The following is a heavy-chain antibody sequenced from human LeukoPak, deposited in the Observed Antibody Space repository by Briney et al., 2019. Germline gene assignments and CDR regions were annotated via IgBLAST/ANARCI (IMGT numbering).Heavy chain of an antibody. CDR3: ARRGGYAGGYMDV. CDR1: GGSISSYY. Sequence: SETLSLTCTVSGGSISSYYWSWIRQPPGKGLEWIGYIYYSGSTNYNPSLKSRVTISVDTSKNQFSLKLSSVTAADTAVYYCARRGGYAGGYMDVWGQGTLVTVSS. V-gene: IGHV4-59*08. J-gene: IGHJ4*02. D-gene: IGHD5-12*01. CDR2: IYYSGST.